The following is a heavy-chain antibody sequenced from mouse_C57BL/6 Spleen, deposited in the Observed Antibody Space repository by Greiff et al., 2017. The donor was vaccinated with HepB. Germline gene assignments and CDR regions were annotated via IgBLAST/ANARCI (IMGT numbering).Heavy chain of an antibody. V-gene: IGHV1-7*01. Sequence: VQLQQSGAELAKPGASVKLSCKASGYTFTSYWMHWVKQRPGQGLEWIGYINPSSGYTKYNQKFKDKATLTADKSSSTAYMQLSSLTYEDSAVYYCAREDYGNPSWFAYWGQGTLVTVSA. CDR2: INPSSGYT. CDR1: GYTFTSYW. J-gene: IGHJ3*01. D-gene: IGHD2-1*01. CDR3: AREDYGNPSWFAY.